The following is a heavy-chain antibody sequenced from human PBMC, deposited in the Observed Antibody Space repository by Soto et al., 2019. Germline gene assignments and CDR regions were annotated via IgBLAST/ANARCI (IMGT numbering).Heavy chain of an antibody. CDR1: GDSISGSPYF. Sequence: QLQLQESGPGLVMPSETLFLTCTVSGDSISGSPYFWGWIRQPPGKRLEWIGSIFYDGYTLYTPSLRSRVTISVDTSKNQFSLKLASVAAADTATYFCARLQAAFPHYWGQGTLVTVSS. J-gene: IGHJ4*02. CDR2: IFYDGYT. V-gene: IGHV4-39*01. D-gene: IGHD3-3*02. CDR3: ARLQAAFPHY.